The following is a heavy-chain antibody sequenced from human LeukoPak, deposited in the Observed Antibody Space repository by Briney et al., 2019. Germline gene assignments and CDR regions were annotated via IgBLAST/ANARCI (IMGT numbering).Heavy chain of an antibody. CDR1: GFTVSSNY. Sequence: GSLRLSCAASGFTVSSNYMSWVRQAPGKGLEWVSVIYSGGSTYYADSVKGRFTISRDNSKNTLYLQMNSLRAEDTAVYYCAKTGTPWYYFDYWGQGTLVTVSS. J-gene: IGHJ4*02. D-gene: IGHD1-1*01. CDR3: AKTGTPWYYFDY. CDR2: IYSGGST. V-gene: IGHV3-66*01.